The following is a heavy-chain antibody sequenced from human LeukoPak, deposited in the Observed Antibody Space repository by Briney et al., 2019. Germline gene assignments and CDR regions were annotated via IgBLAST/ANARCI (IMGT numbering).Heavy chain of an antibody. Sequence: GESLKISCKGSGYSFATSWIGWVRQMPGKGLEWMGIIYPGDSDTRYSPSFQGQVTISADKSINTAYLQWNSLKASDTAMYYCARFVGACSGGSCYSDYWGQGTLVTVSS. D-gene: IGHD2-15*01. CDR3: ARFVGACSGGSCYSDY. V-gene: IGHV5-51*01. CDR2: IYPGDSDT. J-gene: IGHJ4*02. CDR1: GYSFATSW.